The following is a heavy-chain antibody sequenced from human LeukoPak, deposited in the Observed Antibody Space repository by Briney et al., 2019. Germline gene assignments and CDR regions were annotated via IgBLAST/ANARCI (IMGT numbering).Heavy chain of an antibody. J-gene: IGHJ4*02. CDR1: GFTFSNAW. D-gene: IGHD6-19*01. Sequence: PGGSLRLSCAASGFTFSNAWMSWVRQAPGKGLEWVGRIKRKSDGGTADYAAPVKGRFTTSRDDSKNILFLQMNSLNTEDTAVYYCTTVELWLGRALLFWGQGTLVTVSS. CDR2: IKRKSDGGTA. CDR3: TTVELWLGRALLF. V-gene: IGHV3-15*01.